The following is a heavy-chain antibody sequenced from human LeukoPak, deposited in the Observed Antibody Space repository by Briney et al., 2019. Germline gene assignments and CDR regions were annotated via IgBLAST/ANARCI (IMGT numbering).Heavy chain of an antibody. CDR2: ISGYDGNT. D-gene: IGHD4-17*01. CDR3: ARTVTTSSYYFDY. CDR1: GYTFTTYG. Sequence: GASVKVSCKASGYTFTTYGVSWVRQAPGRGLEWVGWISGYDGNTNYAQKLRGRVTMTTDTSTSTAYMDLRSLRSDDTALYYCARTVTTSSYYFDYWGQGTLVTVSS. V-gene: IGHV1-18*01. J-gene: IGHJ4*02.